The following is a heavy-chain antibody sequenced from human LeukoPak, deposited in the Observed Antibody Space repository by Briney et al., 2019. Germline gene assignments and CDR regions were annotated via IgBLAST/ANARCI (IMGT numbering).Heavy chain of an antibody. J-gene: IGHJ4*02. CDR3: ARGGPTGALDD. CDR2: INEDGSEK. Sequence: PGGSLKLSCAPSRFTFSSFWMTWVRQAPGKGLEWVANINEDGSEKSYVDSVKGRFTISRDNAKNPLYLQMNSLRAEDTALYYCARGGPTGALDDWGQGTLLTVSS. V-gene: IGHV3-7*01. D-gene: IGHD7-27*01. CDR1: RFTFSSFW.